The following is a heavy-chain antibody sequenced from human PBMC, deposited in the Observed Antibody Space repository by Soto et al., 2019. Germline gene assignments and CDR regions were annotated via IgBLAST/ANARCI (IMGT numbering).Heavy chain of an antibody. V-gene: IGHV1-24*01. CDR2: FDPEDGET. Sequence: ASVKVSCKVSGYTLTELSMHWVRQAPGKGLEWMGGFDPEDGETIYAQKFQGRVTMTTDTSTSTAYMELRSLRSDDTAVYYCARDDPSSGYDPWGQGTLVTVSS. D-gene: IGHD6-19*01. CDR1: GYTLTELS. CDR3: ARDDPSSGYDP. J-gene: IGHJ5*02.